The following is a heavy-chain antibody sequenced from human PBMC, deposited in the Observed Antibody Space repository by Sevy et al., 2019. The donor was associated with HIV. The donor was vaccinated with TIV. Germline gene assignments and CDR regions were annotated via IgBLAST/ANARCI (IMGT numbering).Heavy chain of an antibody. CDR3: AAWGYYGSGSYYACGAFDI. D-gene: IGHD3-10*01. CDR2: IVVGSGNT. J-gene: IGHJ3*02. V-gene: IGHV1-58*02. Sequence: ASVKVSCKASGFTFTSSAMQWVRQARGQRLEWIGWIVVGSGNTNYAQKFQERVTITRDMSTSTAYMELSSLRSEDTAVYYCAAWGYYGSGSYYACGAFDIWGQGTMVTVSS. CDR1: GFTFTSSA.